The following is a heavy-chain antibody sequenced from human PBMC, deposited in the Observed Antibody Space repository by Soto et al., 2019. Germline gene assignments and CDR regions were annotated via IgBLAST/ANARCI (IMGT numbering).Heavy chain of an antibody. D-gene: IGHD1-26*01. CDR2: INSDGSTT. CDR3: AKTYSGSAQGVWYFDY. Sequence: EVQLVESGGGLVQPGGSLRLSCAASGFTFSSYWMHWVRQAPGKGLVWVSCINSDGSTTRYADSAKGRFTISRDNAKNTLYLQMNTLEAEDTAVYYCAKTYSGSAQGVWYFDYWGQGTLVTVSS. V-gene: IGHV3-74*01. CDR1: GFTFSSYW. J-gene: IGHJ4*02.